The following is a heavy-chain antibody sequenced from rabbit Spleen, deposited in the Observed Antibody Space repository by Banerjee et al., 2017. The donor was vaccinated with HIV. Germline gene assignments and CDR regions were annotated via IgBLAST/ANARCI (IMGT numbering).Heavy chain of an antibody. CDR3: ARGANLKIQLDL. Sequence: QEQLEESGGGLVQPEGSLTLTCRASGFSFTDKDVMCWVRQAPGKGLEWIGCIVTGSSGSTYYASWAKGRFTISKSTSLNTVTLRMTSLTAADTAAYFCARGANLKIQLDLWGPGTLVTVS. V-gene: IGHV1S45*01. CDR2: IVTGSSGST. J-gene: IGHJ3*01. D-gene: IGHD5-1*01. CDR1: GFSFTDKDV.